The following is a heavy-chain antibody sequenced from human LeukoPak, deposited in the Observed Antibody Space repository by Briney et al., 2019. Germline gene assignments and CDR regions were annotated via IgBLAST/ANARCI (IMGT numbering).Heavy chain of an antibody. Sequence: PGGSLRLSCAASGFTFSDYYMSWIRQAPGKGLEWVSYIGNSENIIYYADSVKGRFTISRDNAKNSLYLQLNSLGVEDTAVYYCARPRPCGGDCYGFLDYWGQGTLVTVSS. D-gene: IGHD2-21*02. J-gene: IGHJ4*02. CDR1: GFTFSDYY. CDR2: IGNSENII. V-gene: IGHV3-11*01. CDR3: ARPRPCGGDCYGFLDY.